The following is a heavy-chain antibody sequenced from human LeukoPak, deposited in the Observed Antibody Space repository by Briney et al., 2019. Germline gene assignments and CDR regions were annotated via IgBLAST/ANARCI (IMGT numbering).Heavy chain of an antibody. D-gene: IGHD3-10*01. V-gene: IGHV3-30*04. CDR1: GLGFRNCA. J-gene: IGHJ6*03. CDR2: VSFDGSYN. CDR3: ARSYGSGSYWNYLDV. Sequence: GGSLRLSCAASGLGFRNCAVHWVRQAPGKGLEWVTLVSFDGSYNYFADSVKGRFTISRDNSRNTVYLEMNSLRPEDTAVYYCARSYGSGSYWNYLDVWGKGTTVTVSS.